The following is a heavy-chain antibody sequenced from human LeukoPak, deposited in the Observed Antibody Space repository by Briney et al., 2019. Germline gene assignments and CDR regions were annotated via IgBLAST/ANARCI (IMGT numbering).Heavy chain of an antibody. V-gene: IGHV3-30*18. CDR1: GFTFSNYG. CDR2: ISYDGTNE. D-gene: IGHD2-2*01. CDR3: AKGGVVVPAAADY. J-gene: IGHJ4*02. Sequence: GGSLRLSCTASGFTFSNYGMHWVRQAPGMGLEWVTVISYDGTNEYYADSVKGRFTISRDNSKNTLYLQMNSLRAEDTAVYYCAKGGVVVPAAADYWGQGTLVTVSS.